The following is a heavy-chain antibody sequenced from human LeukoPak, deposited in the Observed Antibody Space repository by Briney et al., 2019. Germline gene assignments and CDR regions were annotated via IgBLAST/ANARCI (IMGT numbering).Heavy chain of an antibody. CDR2: INPATGGT. D-gene: IGHD1-26*01. Sequence: ASVKVSCKASEYTFTDYYIHWVRQAPGQGLEWMGWINPATGGTNYPQKFRGRVTMARDTSISSAYMELSSLISDDTAVYYCARDSEGIDYSAYFFDFWGQGTLVTVSP. J-gene: IGHJ4*02. V-gene: IGHV1-2*02. CDR1: EYTFTDYY. CDR3: ARDSEGIDYSAYFFDF.